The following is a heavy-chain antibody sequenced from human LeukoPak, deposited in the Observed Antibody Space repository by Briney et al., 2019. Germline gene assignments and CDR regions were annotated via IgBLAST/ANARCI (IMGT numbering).Heavy chain of an antibody. J-gene: IGHJ4*02. V-gene: IGHV3-23*01. D-gene: IGHD5-18*01. CDR2: IGPSGTNT. CDR3: AQDRAYIQFYF. CDR1: GFPFSSYW. Sequence: PGGALRISLAAPGFPFSSYWEHWVRPAPGKGLGWVSGIGPSGTNTYYADSVKGRFTISRDNSKNTVYLQVNSLRAEDTALYYCAQDRAYIQFYFWGQGTLVTVSS.